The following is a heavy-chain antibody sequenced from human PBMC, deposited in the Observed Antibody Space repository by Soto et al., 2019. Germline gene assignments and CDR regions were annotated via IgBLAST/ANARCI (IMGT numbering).Heavy chain of an antibody. CDR1: GGSISSSSYY. D-gene: IGHD3-10*01. CDR3: ARHNYGSGSTYFDY. Sequence: ETLSLTCTVSGGSISSSSYYWGWIRQPPGKGLEWIGNIYYSGSTYYNPSLKSRVTISVDTSKNQFSLKLSSMTAADTAVYYCARHNYGSGSTYFDYWGQGTLVT. CDR2: IYYSGST. V-gene: IGHV4-39*01. J-gene: IGHJ4*02.